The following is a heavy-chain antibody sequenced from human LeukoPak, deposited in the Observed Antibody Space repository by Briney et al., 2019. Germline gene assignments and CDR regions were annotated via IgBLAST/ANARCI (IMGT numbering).Heavy chain of an antibody. V-gene: IGHV3-23*01. CDR1: GFTFSSYE. CDR3: AKGTSPKWELLLY. J-gene: IGHJ4*02. CDR2: IGRSGDST. D-gene: IGHD1-26*01. Sequence: QPGGSLRLSCAASGFTFSSYEMSWIRQAPGKGLERGSAIGRSGDSTYYTDSVKGRFTISRDNSKNTLYLQMNSLRAEDTAVYHCAKGTSPKWELLLYWGQGTLVTVSS.